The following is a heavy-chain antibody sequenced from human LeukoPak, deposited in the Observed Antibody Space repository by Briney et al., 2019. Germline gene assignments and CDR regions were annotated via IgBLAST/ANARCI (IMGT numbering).Heavy chain of an antibody. CDR2: IVVGSGNT. Sequence: GASVKVSCKASGFTFPSSAVQWVRQARGQRLEWIGWIVVGSGNTNYARKFQERVTITRDMSTSTAYMELSSLRSEDTAVYYCAAGYSGYDLHGYYYYYGMDVWGQGTTVTVSS. CDR3: AAGYSGYDLHGYYYYYGMDV. CDR1: GFTFPSSA. J-gene: IGHJ6*02. D-gene: IGHD5-12*01. V-gene: IGHV1-58*01.